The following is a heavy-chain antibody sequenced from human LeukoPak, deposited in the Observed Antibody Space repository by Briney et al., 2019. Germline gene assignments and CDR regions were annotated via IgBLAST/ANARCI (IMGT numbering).Heavy chain of an antibody. CDR1: GFSFRRYA. V-gene: IGHV3-23*01. CDR3: AKEEMPHAFDL. CDR2: ISGPGPST. Sequence: GGSLRLSCAASGFSFRRYAMNWVRQAPGRGLEWVAVISGPGPSTVYADSVKGRFTISRDNSKNTLFLQLDSLRVEDTAIYYCAKEEMPHAFDLWGKGQWSPYLQ. J-gene: IGHJ3*01. D-gene: IGHD5-24*01.